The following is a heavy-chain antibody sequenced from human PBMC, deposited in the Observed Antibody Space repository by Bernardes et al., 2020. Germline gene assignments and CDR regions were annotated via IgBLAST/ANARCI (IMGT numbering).Heavy chain of an antibody. D-gene: IGHD2-8*01. V-gene: IGHV3-48*02. Sequence: GGSLRLSCAASGFTFSSYSMNWVRQAPGKGLEWVSYISSSSSTIYYADSVKGRFTISRDNAKNSLYLQMNSLRDEDTAVYYCARDIVLMVYAITGVSAWGQGTLVTVSS. CDR2: ISSSSSTI. CDR3: ARDIVLMVYAITGVSA. J-gene: IGHJ5*02. CDR1: GFTFSSYS.